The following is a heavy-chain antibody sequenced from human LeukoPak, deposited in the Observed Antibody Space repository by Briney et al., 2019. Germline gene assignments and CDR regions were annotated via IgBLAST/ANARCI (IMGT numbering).Heavy chain of an antibody. V-gene: IGHV3-23*01. CDR2: MTGSGNYI. CDR1: GFTLSSYS. Sequence: AGGSLRLSCAASGFTLSSYSMNWVRQAPGKGLEWVSGMTGSGNYIFYADSVKGRFTISRDNSKNTLFLQMNNLRVEDTAVYYCATRPAYCGGDCWGAYNIWGQGTVVTVSS. J-gene: IGHJ3*02. D-gene: IGHD2-21*02. CDR3: ATRPAYCGGDCWGAYNI.